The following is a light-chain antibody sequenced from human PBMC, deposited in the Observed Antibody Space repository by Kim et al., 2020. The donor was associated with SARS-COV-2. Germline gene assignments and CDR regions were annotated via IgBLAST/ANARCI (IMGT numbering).Light chain of an antibody. V-gene: IGKV1-6*01. CDR2: GAS. J-gene: IGKJ4*01. CDR1: QDIGND. CDR3: QQDYSYPLT. Sequence: AIQMTQSPSSLSASVGDRVTITCRASQDIGNDLGWYQQKPGRAPKLLIYGASSLQSGVPSRFSGSGSGTDFTLTVSSLQPEDFATYYCQQDYSYPLTFGGGTKVDIK.